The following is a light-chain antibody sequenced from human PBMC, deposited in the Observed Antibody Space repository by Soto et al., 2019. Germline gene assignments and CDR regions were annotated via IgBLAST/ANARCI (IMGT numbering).Light chain of an antibody. CDR1: QSVSSY. Sequence: EIVLTQSPATLSLSPGGRATLSCRASQSVSSYLAWYQQKPGQAPRLLIYGASSRATGIPDRFSGSGSGTDFTLTISSLEPEDFAVYYCQQRSNWPPITFGQGTRLEIK. J-gene: IGKJ5*01. V-gene: IGKV3-11*01. CDR3: QQRSNWPPIT. CDR2: GAS.